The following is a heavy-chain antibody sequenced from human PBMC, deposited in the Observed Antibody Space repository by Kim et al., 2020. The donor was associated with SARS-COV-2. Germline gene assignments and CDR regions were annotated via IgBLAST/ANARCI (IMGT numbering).Heavy chain of an antibody. V-gene: IGHV1-18*01. CDR1: GYTFTSYG. J-gene: IGHJ5*02. CDR2: ISAYNGNT. CDR3: ARWGSAIAAANGGFDP. D-gene: IGHD6-13*01. Sequence: ASVKVSCKASGYTFTSYGISWVRQAPGQGLEWMGWISAYNGNTNYAQKLQGRVTMTTDTSTSTAYMELRSLRSDDTAVYYCARWGSAIAAANGGFDPWGQGTLVTVSS.